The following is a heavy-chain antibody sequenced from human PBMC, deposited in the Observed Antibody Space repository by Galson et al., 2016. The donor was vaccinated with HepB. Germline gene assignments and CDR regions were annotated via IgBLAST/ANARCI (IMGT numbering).Heavy chain of an antibody. CDR1: GFTFSSYW. J-gene: IGHJ3*02. V-gene: IGHV3-7*03. CDR3: ARPSGKYSGGLDI. Sequence: SLRLSCAASGFTFSSYWMSWVRQAPGKGLEWVANIKQDGSEKYSVDSVKGRFTISRDNAKNSLYLQMNGLKTEETARYYCARPSGKYSGGLDIWGQGTMVTVSS. D-gene: IGHD2/OR15-2a*01. CDR2: IKQDGSEK.